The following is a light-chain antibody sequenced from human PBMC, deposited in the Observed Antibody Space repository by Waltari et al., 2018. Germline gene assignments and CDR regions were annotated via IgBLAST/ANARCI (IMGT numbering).Light chain of an antibody. CDR3: VLYMGSVV. CDR2: NTD. J-gene: IGLJ3*02. Sequence: QTVVTQEPSFSVSPGGTVTLTCGLTSGSVSTNHYASWYRQTPGPAPLTLIHNTDTRSSGVPDRFSGSILGNKAALTITGAQADDESDYYCVLYMGSVVFGGGTKLTVL. CDR1: SGSVSTNHY. V-gene: IGLV8-61*01.